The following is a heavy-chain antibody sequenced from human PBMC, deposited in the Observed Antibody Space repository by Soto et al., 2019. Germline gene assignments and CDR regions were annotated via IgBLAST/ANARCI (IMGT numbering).Heavy chain of an antibody. Sequence: QVQLVESGGGVVQPGRSLRLSCAASGFTFSSYGMHWVRQAPGKGLEWVAVIWYDGSNKYYADSVKGRFTISRDNSKNKRYLQMNSLRAEDTAVYYCARDAVTSGYYYGMDGWGQGNTVTVSS. CDR3: ARDAVTSGYYYGMDG. CDR1: GFTFSSYG. CDR2: IWYDGSNK. D-gene: IGHD4-17*01. V-gene: IGHV3-33*01. J-gene: IGHJ6*02.